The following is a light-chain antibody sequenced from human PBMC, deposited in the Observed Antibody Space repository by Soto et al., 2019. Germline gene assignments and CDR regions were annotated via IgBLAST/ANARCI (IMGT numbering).Light chain of an antibody. CDR3: QQRSNWPPLT. V-gene: IGKV3-11*01. Sequence: EIVLTQSPANLSLSPGERATLSCRASQSVSSYLAWYQQKPGQAPRPLIYDASNRATGIPARFSGSGSGTDFTLTISSLEPEDFAVYYCQQRSNWPPLTFGGGTKVDI. CDR2: DAS. J-gene: IGKJ4*01. CDR1: QSVSSY.